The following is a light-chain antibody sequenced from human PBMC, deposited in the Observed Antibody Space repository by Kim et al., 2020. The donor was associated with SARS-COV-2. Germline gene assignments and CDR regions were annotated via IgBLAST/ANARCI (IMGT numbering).Light chain of an antibody. J-gene: IGLJ1*01. V-gene: IGLV3-21*03. CDR2: GDR. CDR1: NIGTKS. CDR3: QLWDSSTDHFV. Sequence: SYELTQPPSMSVAPGKTARITCGGDNIGTKSVNWYQQKPGQAPALVVYGDRNRPSGIPERFSGSNSGNTATLTISSVEAGDEADYYCQLWDSSTDHFVFGSGTKVTVL.